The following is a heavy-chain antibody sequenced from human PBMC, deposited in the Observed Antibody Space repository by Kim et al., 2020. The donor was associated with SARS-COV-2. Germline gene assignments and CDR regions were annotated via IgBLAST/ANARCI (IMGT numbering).Heavy chain of an antibody. J-gene: IGHJ6*02. V-gene: IGHV4-59*13. CDR2: IYYSGST. CDR1: GGSISSYY. Sequence: ETLSLTCTVSGGSISSYYWSWIRQPPGKGLEWIGYIYYSGSTNYNPSLKSRVTISVDTSKNQFSLKLSSVTAADTAVYYCARSRAPAAIYYYYGMDVWGQGTTVTVSS. D-gene: IGHD2-2*01. CDR3: ARSRAPAAIYYYYGMDV.